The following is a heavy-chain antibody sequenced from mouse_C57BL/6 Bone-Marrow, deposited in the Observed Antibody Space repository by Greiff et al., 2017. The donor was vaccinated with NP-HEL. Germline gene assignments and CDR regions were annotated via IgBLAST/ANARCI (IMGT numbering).Heavy chain of an antibody. Sequence: VQLQQSGPGLVQPSQSLSITCTVSGFSLTSYGVHWVRQSPGKGLEWLGVIWSGGSTDYNAAFISRLSISKDNSKSQVFFKMNSLQADDTAIYYCARNQITTVVAYYYAMDYWGQGTSVTVSS. D-gene: IGHD1-1*01. CDR1: GFSLTSYG. V-gene: IGHV2-2*01. CDR3: ARNQITTVVAYYYAMDY. J-gene: IGHJ4*01. CDR2: IWSGGST.